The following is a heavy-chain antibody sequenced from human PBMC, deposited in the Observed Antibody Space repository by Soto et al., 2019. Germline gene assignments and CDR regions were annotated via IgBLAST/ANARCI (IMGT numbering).Heavy chain of an antibody. D-gene: IGHD5-12*01. CDR3: AAAGGYPPYFDY. J-gene: IGHJ4*02. CDR1: GFTFSDYY. V-gene: IGHV3-11*06. CDR2: ISSSSSYT. Sequence: PGGSLRLSCAASGFTFSDYYMSWIRQAPGKGLEWVSYISSSSSYTNYADSVKGRFTISRDNAKNSLYLQMNSLRAEDTAVYYCAAAGGYPPYFDYWGQGTLVTVSS.